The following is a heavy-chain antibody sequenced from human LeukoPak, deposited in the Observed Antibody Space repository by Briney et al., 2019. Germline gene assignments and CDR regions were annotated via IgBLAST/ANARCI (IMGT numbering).Heavy chain of an antibody. V-gene: IGHV3-48*01. CDR1: GFTFSSYS. D-gene: IGHD6-13*01. CDR2: ISSGSGTI. J-gene: IGHJ4*02. CDR3: ARVSIAAAGRGSFDY. Sequence: PGGSLRLSCAASGFTFSSYSMNWVRQAPGKGLEWASYISSGSGTIYYADSVKGRFTISRDNAKNSLYLQMNSLRAEDTAVYYCARVSIAAAGRGSFDYWGQGTLVTVSS.